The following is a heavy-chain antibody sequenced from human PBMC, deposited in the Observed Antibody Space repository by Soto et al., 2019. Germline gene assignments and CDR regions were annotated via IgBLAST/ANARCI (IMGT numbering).Heavy chain of an antibody. CDR1: GFTVSTKY. J-gene: IGHJ4*02. Sequence: EVQLVESGGGLVQPGGSLRLSCAASGFTVSTKYMSWVRQAPGKGLEWVSVIYSGGRTFYADSVRGRFTISRDNSKNTVSLQMYSLGAEDTAVYYCARDPWAAAYWGQGTLVTVSS. V-gene: IGHV3-66*01. CDR3: ARDPWAAAY. CDR2: IYSGGRT. D-gene: IGHD3-16*01.